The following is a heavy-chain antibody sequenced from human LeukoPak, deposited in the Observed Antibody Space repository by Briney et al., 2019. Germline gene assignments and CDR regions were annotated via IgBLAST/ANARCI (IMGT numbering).Heavy chain of an antibody. D-gene: IGHD3-22*01. J-gene: IGHJ4*02. CDR2: TYYTGST. CDR1: GGSISSSSYY. Sequence: SETLSLTCTVPGGSISSSSYYWGWIRQPPGKGLEWIGTTYYTGSTYYNPSLKSRVTISIDTSKNQFSLRLSSVTAADTAVYFCARASNYFDILYWGQGTLVTVSS. V-gene: IGHV4-39*01. CDR3: ARASNYFDILY.